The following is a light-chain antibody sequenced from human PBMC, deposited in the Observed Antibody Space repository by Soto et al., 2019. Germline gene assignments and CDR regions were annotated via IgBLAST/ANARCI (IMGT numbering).Light chain of an antibody. V-gene: IGKV3-20*01. CDR1: QSLSINY. CDR2: AAS. CDR3: QEYKNTPGT. J-gene: IGKJ5*01. Sequence: ENVVTQSPGTLSLSPGETAPPSCRASQSLSINYGAWYQQRPGQAPRLLIYAASSRAAGIPDRFSGSGSGTDFTLDSSRLEPEDFAVYYCQEYKNTPGTFGRGTRVEIK.